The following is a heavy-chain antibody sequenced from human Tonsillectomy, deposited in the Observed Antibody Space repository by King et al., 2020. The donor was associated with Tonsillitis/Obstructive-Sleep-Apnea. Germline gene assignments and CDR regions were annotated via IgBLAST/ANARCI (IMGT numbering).Heavy chain of an antibody. CDR1: GGSFSGYY. Sequence: VQLQQWGAGLLKPSATLSLTCAVYGGSFSGYYWSWIRQPPGKGLEWIGEINHSGSTNYNPSLKSRVTISVDTSKNQFSLKLSSVTAADTAVYYCARSYLSSPLYNWFDPWGQGTLVTVSS. CDR3: ARSYLSSPLYNWFDP. J-gene: IGHJ5*02. CDR2: INHSGST. D-gene: IGHD6-6*01. V-gene: IGHV4-34*01.